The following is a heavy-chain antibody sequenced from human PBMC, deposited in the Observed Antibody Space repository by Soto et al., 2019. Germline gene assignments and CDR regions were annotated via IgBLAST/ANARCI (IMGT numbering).Heavy chain of an antibody. Sequence: EVQLLESGGGLVQPGGSLRLSCAASGFTFSSYAMSWVRQAPGKGLEWVSAISGSGGSTYYADSVKGRFTISRDNSKNTLYLQMNSLRAEDTAVYYCAKGPGDYYGSLNYYYLDVWGKGTTVTVSS. CDR3: AKGPGDYYGSLNYYYLDV. CDR2: ISGSGGST. D-gene: IGHD3-10*01. V-gene: IGHV3-23*01. CDR1: GFTFSSYA. J-gene: IGHJ6*03.